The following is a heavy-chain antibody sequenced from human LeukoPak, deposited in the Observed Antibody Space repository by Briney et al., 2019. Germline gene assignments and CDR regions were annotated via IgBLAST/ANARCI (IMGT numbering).Heavy chain of an antibody. D-gene: IGHD6-19*01. J-gene: IGHJ4*02. V-gene: IGHV3-30*03. CDR3: ARIAVAGPVDY. Sequence: GGSLRLSCAASGFTFSSYGMHWVRQAPGKGLEWVAVISYDGSNKYYADSVKGRFTISRDNSKNTLYLQMNSLRAEDTAVYYCARIAVAGPVDYWGQGTLVTVSS. CDR2: ISYDGSNK. CDR1: GFTFSSYG.